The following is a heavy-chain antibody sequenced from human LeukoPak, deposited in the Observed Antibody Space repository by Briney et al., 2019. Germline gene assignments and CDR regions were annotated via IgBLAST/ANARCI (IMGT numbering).Heavy chain of an antibody. J-gene: IGHJ4*02. CDR2: IYYSGGT. V-gene: IGHV4-39*01. CDR1: GGSISSSSYY. CDR3: ARQAYTAYCGGDCYLGGPFDY. Sequence: PSETLSLTCTVSGGSISSSSYYWGWIRQPPGKGLEWIGSIYYSGGTYYNPSLKSRVTISVDTSKNQFSLKLSSVTAADTAVYYCARQAYTAYCGGDCYLGGPFDYWGQGTLVTVSS. D-gene: IGHD2-21*01.